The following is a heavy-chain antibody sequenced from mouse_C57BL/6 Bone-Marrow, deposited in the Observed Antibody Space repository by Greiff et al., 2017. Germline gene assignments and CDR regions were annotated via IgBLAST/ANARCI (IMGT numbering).Heavy chain of an antibody. CDR1: GFNIKDYY. CDR3: ASITTVVAKGYFDV. CDR2: IDPEDGET. J-gene: IGHJ1*03. D-gene: IGHD1-1*01. Sequence: EVQLQQSGAELVKPGASVKLSCTASGFNIKDYYMHWVKQRTEQGLEWIGRIDPEDGETKSAPKFQGKATITADTSSNTAYLQLSSLTSEDTAVYYCASITTVVAKGYFDVWGTGTTVTVSS. V-gene: IGHV14-2*01.